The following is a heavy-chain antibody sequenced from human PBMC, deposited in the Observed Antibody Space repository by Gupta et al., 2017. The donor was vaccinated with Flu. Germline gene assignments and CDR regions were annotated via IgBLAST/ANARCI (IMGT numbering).Heavy chain of an antibody. J-gene: IGHJ6*02. Sequence: QAQLAHSGAEVKKPGDSVKVSCTASGYGLSDSYLHWVRQAPTQGFEWMGWINPDTGDTHYARKCQGRVTLTRDTATGTAHMELSGLTSEDTALYSCAKSAISGTRYFYYGGMDVWGQGTAGTVSS. V-gene: IGHV1-2*02. CDR1: GYGLSDSY. CDR2: INPDTGDT. CDR3: AKSAISGTRYFYYGGMDV. D-gene: IGHD3-9*01.